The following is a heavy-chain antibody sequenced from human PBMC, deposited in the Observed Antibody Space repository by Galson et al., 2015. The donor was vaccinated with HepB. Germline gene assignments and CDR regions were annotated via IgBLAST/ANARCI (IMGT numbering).Heavy chain of an antibody. D-gene: IGHD4-23*01. CDR3: ARDRWPQGYGVDV. Sequence: CAISGDSVSSTNAAWNWIRQSPSRGLEWLGRIYYRSKWGYDYAESVKSRITISSDTSKNQFSLQLNSVTPEDTAVYYCARDRWPQGYGVDVWGQGTTVTVSS. CDR1: GDSVSSTNAA. J-gene: IGHJ6*02. V-gene: IGHV6-1*01. CDR2: IYYRSKWGY.